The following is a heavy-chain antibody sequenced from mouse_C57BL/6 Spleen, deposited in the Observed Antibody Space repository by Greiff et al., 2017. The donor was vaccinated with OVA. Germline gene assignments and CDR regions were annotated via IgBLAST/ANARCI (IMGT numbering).Heavy chain of an antibody. Sequence: DVMLVESGGGLVKPGGSLKLSCAASGFTFSSYTMSWVRQTPEKRLEWVATISGGGGNTYYPDSVKGRFTISRDNAKNTLYLQMSSLRSEDTALYYCARYGSSYGWYFDVWGTGTTVTVSS. CDR1: GFTFSSYT. CDR2: ISGGGGNT. J-gene: IGHJ1*03. CDR3: ARYGSSYGWYFDV. D-gene: IGHD1-1*01. V-gene: IGHV5-9*01.